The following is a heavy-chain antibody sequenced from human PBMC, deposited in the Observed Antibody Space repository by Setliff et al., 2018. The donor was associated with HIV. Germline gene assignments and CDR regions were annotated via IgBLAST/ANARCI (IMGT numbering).Heavy chain of an antibody. CDR2: INHSGST. V-gene: IGHV4-34*01. Sequence: PSETLSLTCAVSGYFISSGYYWSWIRQSPGKGLEWIGEINHSGSTNYNPSLKSRVTISVDTSKNQFSLKLTSVTAADTALYFCARQFGSGFYFDYWGQGILVT. CDR3: ARQFGSGFYFDY. CDR1: GYFISSGYY. J-gene: IGHJ4*02. D-gene: IGHD3-22*01.